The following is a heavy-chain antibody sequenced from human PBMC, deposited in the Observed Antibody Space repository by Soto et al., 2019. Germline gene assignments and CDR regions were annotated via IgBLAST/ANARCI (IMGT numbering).Heavy chain of an antibody. CDR2: ISYDGNSE. V-gene: IGHV3-30-3*01. CDR3: VRDGYSGRSDGFDV. D-gene: IGHD5-12*01. CDR1: AFTFNAYT. J-gene: IGHJ3*01. Sequence: QVQLVESGGGVVQPGRSLRLSCAGSAFTFNAYTMHWVRQPPGKGLEWVAVISYDGNSERYTDPVKGRFTVSRDNSKSTLYLQLNSLRSEDTAVYYCVRDGYSGRSDGFDVWGQGTMVTVSS.